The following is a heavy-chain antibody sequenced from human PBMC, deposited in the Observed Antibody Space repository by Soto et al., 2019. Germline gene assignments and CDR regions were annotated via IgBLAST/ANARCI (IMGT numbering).Heavy chain of an antibody. J-gene: IGHJ6*02. D-gene: IGHD2-2*01. Sequence: ASVKVSCKASGYTFTSYAMHWVRQAPGQRLEWMGWINAGNGNTKYSQKFQGRVTITRDTSASTAYMELSSLRSEDTAVYYCAIPYCSSTSCYQYYYYGMDVWGQGTTVTVSS. CDR2: INAGNGNT. CDR3: AIPYCSSTSCYQYYYYGMDV. CDR1: GYTFTSYA. V-gene: IGHV1-3*01.